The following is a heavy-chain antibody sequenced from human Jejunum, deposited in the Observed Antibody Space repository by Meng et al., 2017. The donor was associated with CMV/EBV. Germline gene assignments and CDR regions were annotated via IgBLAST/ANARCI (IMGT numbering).Heavy chain of an antibody. CDR2: TFYRSKWYN. V-gene: IGHV6-1*01. CDR3: ARGLPNYYEYGMDV. J-gene: IGHJ6*02. CDR1: VSINNGA. Sequence: VSINNGAWNWVRQSPSRGLEWLGRTFYRSKWYNEYALSVKSRITVNPDTSKNQFSLQLSSVTPEDTAVYYCARGLPNYYEYGMDVWGQGTTVTVSS.